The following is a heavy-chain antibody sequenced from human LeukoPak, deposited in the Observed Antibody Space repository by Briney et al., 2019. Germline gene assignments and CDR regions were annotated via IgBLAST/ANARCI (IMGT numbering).Heavy chain of an antibody. J-gene: IGHJ3*02. CDR1: GFTFSSYA. CDR2: ISGSGGNT. Sequence: GGSLRLSCAASGFTFSSYAMSWVRQAPGKGLEWVSAISGSGGNTYYADSVKGRFTISRDNSQDTLYLQMISLRAEDTAVYYCAKAITMIVVVPDAFDIWGQGTMVIVSS. V-gene: IGHV3-23*01. CDR3: AKAITMIVVVPDAFDI. D-gene: IGHD3-22*01.